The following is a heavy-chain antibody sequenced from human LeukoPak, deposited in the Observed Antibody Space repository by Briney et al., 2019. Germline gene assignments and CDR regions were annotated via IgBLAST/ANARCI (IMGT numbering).Heavy chain of an antibody. CDR3: ARDDSSGYYY. CDR1: GGTFSSYA. Sequence: AASVTVSCKASGGTFSSYAISWVRQAPGQGLEWMGRIIPILGIANYAQKFQGRVTITADKSTSTAYMELSSLRSEDTAVYYCARDDSSGYYYWGQGTLVTVSS. CDR2: IIPILGIA. J-gene: IGHJ4*02. V-gene: IGHV1-69*04. D-gene: IGHD3-22*01.